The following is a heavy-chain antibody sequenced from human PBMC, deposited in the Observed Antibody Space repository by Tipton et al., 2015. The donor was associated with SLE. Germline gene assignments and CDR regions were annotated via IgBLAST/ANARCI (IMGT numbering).Heavy chain of an antibody. D-gene: IGHD2/OR15-2a*01. J-gene: IGHJ4*02. Sequence: SLRLSCTVSGFFFGDYAMSWVRQAPGKGLEWVGFIRSEAYGGTTEYAASVKGRFTISRDDSKSIAYLQMNSLKIEDTAVYYCTRGGLCFDYWGQGTLVTVSS. CDR2: IRSEAYGGTT. CDR3: TRGGLCFDY. V-gene: IGHV3-49*04. CDR1: GFFFGDYA.